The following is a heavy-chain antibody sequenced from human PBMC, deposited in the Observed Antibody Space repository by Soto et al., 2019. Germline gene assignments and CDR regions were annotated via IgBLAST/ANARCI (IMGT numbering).Heavy chain of an antibody. CDR1: GFTFSSYW. Sequence: EVQLVESGGGLVQPGGSLRLSCAASGFTFSSYWMSWVRQAPGKGLEWVANIKQDGSEKYYVDSVKGRFTISRDNAKNSLYLQMNSLRAEDTAVYYCARELGLWFGELFEGSSIDYWGQGTLVTVSS. CDR2: IKQDGSEK. V-gene: IGHV3-7*01. CDR3: ARELGLWFGELFEGSSIDY. J-gene: IGHJ4*02. D-gene: IGHD3-10*01.